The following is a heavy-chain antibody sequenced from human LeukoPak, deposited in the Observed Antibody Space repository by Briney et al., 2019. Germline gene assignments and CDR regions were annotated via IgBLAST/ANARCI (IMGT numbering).Heavy chain of an antibody. CDR1: GYTFTGYY. V-gene: IGHV1-2*02. CDR3: AGGIASYSSSYFDY. D-gene: IGHD3-10*01. J-gene: IGHJ4*02. CDR2: ISRNSGGT. Sequence: ASVKVSCKASGYTFTGYYMHWVRQAPGQGLEWMGWISRNSGGTNYAQKFQGRVTMTRDTSISTVYMELSRLRSDDTAVYYCAGGIASYSSSYFDYWGQGALVTVSS.